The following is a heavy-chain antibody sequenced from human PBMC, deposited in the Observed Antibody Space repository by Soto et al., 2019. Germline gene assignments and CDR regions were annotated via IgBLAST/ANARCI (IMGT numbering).Heavy chain of an antibody. CDR3: AKERFYDSSGYLSY. CDR2: ISGSGGST. D-gene: IGHD3-22*01. Sequence: LRLSCAASGFTFSSYAMSWVRQAPGKGLEWVSAISGSGGSTYYADSVKGRFTISSDNSKNTLYLQMNSLRAEETAVYYCAKERFYDSSGYLSYWGQGTLVTVSS. J-gene: IGHJ4*02. V-gene: IGHV3-23*01. CDR1: GFTFSSYA.